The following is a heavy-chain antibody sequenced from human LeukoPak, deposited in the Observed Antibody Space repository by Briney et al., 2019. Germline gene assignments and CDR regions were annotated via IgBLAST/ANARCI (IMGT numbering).Heavy chain of an antibody. CDR2: ISSSSSYI. Sequence: GGSLRLSCAASGFTFSTYSMNWVRQAPGKGLEWVSSISSSSSYIYYADSVKGRFTISRDNSKNTLYLQMNSLRAEDTAVYYCAKDLVGYCSGGSCLNDYWGQGTLVTVSS. CDR3: AKDLVGYCSGGSCLNDY. CDR1: GFTFSTYS. D-gene: IGHD2-15*01. V-gene: IGHV3-21*04. J-gene: IGHJ4*02.